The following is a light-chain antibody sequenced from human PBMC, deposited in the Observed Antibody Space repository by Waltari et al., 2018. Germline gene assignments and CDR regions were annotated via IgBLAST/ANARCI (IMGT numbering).Light chain of an antibody. J-gene: IGLJ2*01. CDR3: SSYASSSTS. V-gene: IGLV2-14*01. CDR1: SSDVGGYNY. Sequence: QSALTQPASVSGSPGQSITISCTGTSSDVGGYNYVSWYQQHPGKAPKLMIYDVSKRPSGVSNRFSGSKSGNTASPTISGLQAEDEADYYCSSYASSSTSFGGGTKLTVL. CDR2: DVS.